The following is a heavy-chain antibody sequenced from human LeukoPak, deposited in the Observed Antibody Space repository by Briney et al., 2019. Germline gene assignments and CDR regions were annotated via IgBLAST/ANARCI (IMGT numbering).Heavy chain of an antibody. CDR1: GFTFNTFN. D-gene: IGHD3-9*01. Sequence: PGGSLRLSCAASGFTFNTFNMNWVRQAPGKGLEWVSSITRGGDYIYYAESVKGRFTTSRDNAKNSLSLQLNSLRVEDTAVYYCARGHYDVLAASYKWTPDYWGQGTLVTVSS. CDR3: ARGHYDVLAASYKWTPDY. J-gene: IGHJ4*02. CDR2: ITRGGDYI. V-gene: IGHV3-21*01.